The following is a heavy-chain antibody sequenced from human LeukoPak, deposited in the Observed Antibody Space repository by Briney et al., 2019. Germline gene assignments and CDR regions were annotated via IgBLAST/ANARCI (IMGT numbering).Heavy chain of an antibody. J-gene: IGHJ6*01. CDR1: GFTFTSYA. D-gene: IGHD6-19*01. CDR2: ISVGGVTT. CDR3: ARPSGSSGHSFGYGMDV. Sequence: GGSLRLSCAASGFTFTSYAMSWVRQAPEKGLEWVSAISVGGVTTYYADSVKGRFTLSRENSKNTLYLQVNSLRAEDTAIYYCARPSGSSGHSFGYGMDVWGRGPRVTVSS. V-gene: IGHV3-23*01.